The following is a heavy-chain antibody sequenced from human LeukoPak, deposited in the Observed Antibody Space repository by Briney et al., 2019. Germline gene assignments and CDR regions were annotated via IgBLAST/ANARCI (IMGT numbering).Heavy chain of an antibody. Sequence: SETLSLTCTVSGGSISTYSWTWARQSPGKGLEWIGSVVTTTTNYSPALRSRVAISVHTSKNQFSLRLESVTTADTAVYYCARDTTVASGMQFWGQGALVTVSS. V-gene: IGHV4-4*07. CDR1: GGSISTYS. D-gene: IGHD6-19*01. J-gene: IGHJ4*02. CDR2: VVTTTT. CDR3: ARDTTVASGMQF.